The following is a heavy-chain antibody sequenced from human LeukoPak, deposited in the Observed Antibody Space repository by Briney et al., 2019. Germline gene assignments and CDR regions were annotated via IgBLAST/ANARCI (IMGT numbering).Heavy chain of an antibody. D-gene: IGHD1-26*01. CDR3: ARLAVGATPSLDY. CDR2: INPSGGST. Sequence: GASVKVSCKASGYSFTSYYMHWVRQAPGQGLEWMGIINPSGGSTSYAQKFQGRVTMTRDMSTSTVYMELSSLRSDDTAVYYCARLAVGATPSLDYWGQGTLVTVSS. CDR1: GYSFTSYY. V-gene: IGHV1-46*01. J-gene: IGHJ4*02.